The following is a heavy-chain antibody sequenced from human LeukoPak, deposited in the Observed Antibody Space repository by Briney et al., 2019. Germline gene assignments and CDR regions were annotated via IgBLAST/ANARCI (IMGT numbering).Heavy chain of an antibody. Sequence: GGSLRLSCAASGFTFSSSWMHWVRQAPGKGLIWVSRVNGDGTGTIYADSVKGRFTISRDNAKNTLYLQMNSLRAEDTAVYYCARDRGGPGGFDYWGQGTLVTVSS. CDR2: VNGDGTGT. CDR1: GFTFSSSW. J-gene: IGHJ4*02. V-gene: IGHV3-74*01. CDR3: ARDRGGPGGFDY. D-gene: IGHD1-26*01.